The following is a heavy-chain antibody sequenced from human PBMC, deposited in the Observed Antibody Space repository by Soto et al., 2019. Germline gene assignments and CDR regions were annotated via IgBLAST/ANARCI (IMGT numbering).Heavy chain of an antibody. V-gene: IGHV4-34*01. CDR1: GGSFSGYY. CDR2: INHSGST. D-gene: IGHD6-13*01. CDR3: AKTFGSNWLPEY. Sequence: SETMSLTCAVYGGSFSGYYWSWIRQPPGKGLEWIGEINHSGSTNYNPSLKSRVTISVDTSKNQFSLKLSSVTAADTAVYYCAKTFGSNWLPEYWGQGTLVTVSS. J-gene: IGHJ4*02.